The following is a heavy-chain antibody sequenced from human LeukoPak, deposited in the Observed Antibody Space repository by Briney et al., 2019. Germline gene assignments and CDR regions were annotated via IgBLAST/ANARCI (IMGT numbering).Heavy chain of an antibody. V-gene: IGHV3-9*01. Sequence: GGSLRLSCAASGFTFDDYAMHWVRQAPGKGLEWVSGISWNSGYKGYADSVKGRFTISRDNAKNSLYLRMNSLRAEDTALYYCARDIGKKTGGYFDYWGQGTLVTVSS. CDR3: ARDIGKKTGGYFDY. J-gene: IGHJ4*02. CDR1: GFTFDDYA. CDR2: ISWNSGYK. D-gene: IGHD1-14*01.